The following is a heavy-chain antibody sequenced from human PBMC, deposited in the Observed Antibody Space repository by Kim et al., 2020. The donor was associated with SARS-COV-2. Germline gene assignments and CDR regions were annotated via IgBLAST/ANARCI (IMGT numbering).Heavy chain of an antibody. CDR2: INSDGSST. D-gene: IGHD7-27*01. J-gene: IGHJ4*02. Sequence: GGSLRLSCAASGFTFSRSWMHWVRQAPGKGLVWVSRINSDGSSTSYADSVKGRFTISRDNAKNTLYLQMNSLRAEDTAVYYCARVGHLVADYWGAQLYYFDYWGQVTLVTVSS. CDR1: GFTFSRSW. V-gene: IGHV3-74*01. CDR3: ARVGHLVADYWGAQLYYFDY.